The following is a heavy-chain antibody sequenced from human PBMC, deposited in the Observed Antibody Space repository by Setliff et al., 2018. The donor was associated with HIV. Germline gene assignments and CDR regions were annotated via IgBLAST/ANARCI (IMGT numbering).Heavy chain of an antibody. V-gene: IGHV3-49*04. CDR3: TRDCSGGSCTDY. D-gene: IGHD2-15*01. Sequence: AGGSLRLSCTASGFTFGDYAMSWVRQAPGKGLEWVGFIRSKAYGGTTEYAASVKGRFTISRDDSKSIAYLQMNSLKTEDTAVYYCTRDCSGGSCTDYWGQGTLVTVSS. CDR2: IRSKAYGGTT. CDR1: GFTFGDYA. J-gene: IGHJ4*02.